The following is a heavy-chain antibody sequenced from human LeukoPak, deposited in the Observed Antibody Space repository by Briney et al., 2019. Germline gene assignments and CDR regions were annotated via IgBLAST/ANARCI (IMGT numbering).Heavy chain of an antibody. CDR1: GFTFNSYA. CDR2: ISYDGSNQ. J-gene: IGHJ4*02. Sequence: GGSLRLSCAPSGFTFNSYAMHWVRQAPGKGLEWVALISYDGSNQYYADSVKGRFTISRDNSKNTLYLQMNSLRVEDTAVYYCAKTGMVRGSCWGQGTLVTVSS. V-gene: IGHV3-30*04. CDR3: AKTGMVRGSC. D-gene: IGHD3-10*01.